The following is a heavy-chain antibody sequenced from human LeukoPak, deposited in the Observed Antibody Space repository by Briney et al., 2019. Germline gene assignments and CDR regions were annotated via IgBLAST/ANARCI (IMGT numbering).Heavy chain of an antibody. Sequence: PGGSLRLSCAAPGFTFSDYYMSWIRQAPGKGLGGVSYISSSGNIIYSADSVKGRFTISRDNAKNSLYLQINSLRAEDTAVYYCARATAADTAMIYFDYWGQGTLVTVSS. J-gene: IGHJ4*02. D-gene: IGHD5-18*01. V-gene: IGHV3-11*01. CDR1: GFTFSDYY. CDR2: ISSSGNII. CDR3: ARATAADTAMIYFDY.